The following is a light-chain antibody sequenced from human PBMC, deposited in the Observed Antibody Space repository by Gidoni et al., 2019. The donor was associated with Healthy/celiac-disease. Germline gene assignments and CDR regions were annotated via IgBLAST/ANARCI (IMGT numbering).Light chain of an antibody. J-gene: IGKJ5*01. V-gene: IGKV1-39*01. CDR1: QSISSY. CDR3: QQSYSTPLVT. CDR2: ASS. Sequence: DIQMTQSPSSLSASVGDRVTITCRASQSISSYLNWYQQKPGKAPKLLSYASSSLQSGVPSRFSGSGSGTDFTLTISSLQPEDFATYYCQQSYSTPLVTFXQXTRLEIK.